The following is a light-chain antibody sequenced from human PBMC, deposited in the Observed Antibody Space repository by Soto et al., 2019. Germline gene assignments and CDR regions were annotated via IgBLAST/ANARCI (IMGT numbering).Light chain of an antibody. Sequence: QSALTQPASVSGSPGQSITISCTGTSSDVGGNNYVSWYQQHPGKAPKVMIYDVSNRPSGVSNRFSGSKSGNTASLTVSGLQAEDEADYYCSSYISSSSVVFGGGTKVTVL. J-gene: IGLJ2*01. CDR3: SSYISSSSVV. CDR2: DVS. CDR1: SSDVGGNNY. V-gene: IGLV2-14*01.